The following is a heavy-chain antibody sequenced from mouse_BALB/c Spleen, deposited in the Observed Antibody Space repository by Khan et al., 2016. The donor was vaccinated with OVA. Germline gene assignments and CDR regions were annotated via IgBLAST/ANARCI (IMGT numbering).Heavy chain of an antibody. V-gene: IGHV3-2*02. D-gene: IGHD1-1*01. CDR3: ARKNYYGYAMDY. CDR2: ISYGGST. J-gene: IGHJ4*01. Sequence: EVQLVESGPGLVKPSQSLSLTCTVTGYSITSDYAWDWIRQFPGNKLEWMVYISYGGSTSYNPSLQSRISITRDTSKNQFFLQLKSMTTEDTATYYCARKNYYGYAMDYWGQGTSVTVSS. CDR1: GYSITSDYA.